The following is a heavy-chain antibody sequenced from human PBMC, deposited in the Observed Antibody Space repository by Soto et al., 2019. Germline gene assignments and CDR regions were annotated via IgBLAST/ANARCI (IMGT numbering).Heavy chain of an antibody. Sequence: QVQLVQSGAEVKKPGASVNVSCKASGYTFTSYGISWVRQAPGQGLEWMGWISAYNGNTNYAQKLQGRVTMTTDTSTSTAYMELRSLRSDDTAVYYCARDPFKYSAAAGTWFDPWGQGTLVTVSS. D-gene: IGHD6-13*01. CDR3: ARDPFKYSAAAGTWFDP. V-gene: IGHV1-18*01. J-gene: IGHJ5*02. CDR2: ISAYNGNT. CDR1: GYTFTSYG.